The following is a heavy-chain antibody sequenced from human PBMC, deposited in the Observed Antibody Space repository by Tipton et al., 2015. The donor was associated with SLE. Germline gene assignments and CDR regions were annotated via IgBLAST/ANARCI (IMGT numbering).Heavy chain of an antibody. Sequence: TLSLTSTVSGDSITNSGYSWGWVRQAPGKGLEWTGTIYYTGDPYYNPSLRSRVTISVATSKNQFSLKLNSVTAADTAFYYCARIVWSGYFYCDHWGRGTLVSVSS. V-gene: IGHV4-39*07. CDR1: GDSITNSGYS. CDR2: IYYTGDP. CDR3: ARIVWSGYFYCDH. D-gene: IGHD3-3*01. J-gene: IGHJ4*02.